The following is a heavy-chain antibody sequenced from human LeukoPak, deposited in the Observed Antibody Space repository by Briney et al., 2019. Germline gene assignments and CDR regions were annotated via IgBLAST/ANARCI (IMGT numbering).Heavy chain of an antibody. Sequence: GGSLRLSCAASGFTFSNFHMNWVRQAPGRGLEWVSSISDSSTYIYYADSVKGRFTFSRDNAKNSLYLQMNSLRAEDTAVYFCARGLCGGDCYDYWGQGTLVTVSS. V-gene: IGHV3-21*01. CDR3: ARGLCGGDCYDY. J-gene: IGHJ4*02. CDR2: ISDSSTYI. D-gene: IGHD2-21*01. CDR1: GFTFSNFH.